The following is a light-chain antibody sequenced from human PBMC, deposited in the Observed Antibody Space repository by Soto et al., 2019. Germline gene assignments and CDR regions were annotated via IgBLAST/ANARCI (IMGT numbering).Light chain of an antibody. CDR3: QHHSRSPPGFT. Sequence: EIVLTQSPGTLSLSPGERATLSCRASQTITSNYLAWYQQKPGQAPRLLIYGASFRATGVPDRFSGSGSGTDFTLTISRMEPEDFAVYYCQHHSRSPPGFTFGPGTKVDIK. V-gene: IGKV3-20*01. CDR2: GAS. CDR1: QTITSNY. J-gene: IGKJ3*01.